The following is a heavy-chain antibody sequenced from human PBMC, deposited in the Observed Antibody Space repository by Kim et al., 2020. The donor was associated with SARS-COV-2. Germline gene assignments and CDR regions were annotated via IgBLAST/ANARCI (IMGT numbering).Heavy chain of an antibody. D-gene: IGHD6-13*01. CDR3: ARELKEAAVDY. V-gene: IGHV3-33*08. J-gene: IGHJ4*02. CDR2: IWHDGVNK. Sequence: GGSLRLSCAASGFNFNDFAMHWVRQVPGKGLEWVADIWHDGVNKFYGDSVEGRFTISSDSFKSTVYLDMNNLRYEDTALYFCARELKEAAVDYWGQGTLVTVSS. CDR1: GFNFNDFA.